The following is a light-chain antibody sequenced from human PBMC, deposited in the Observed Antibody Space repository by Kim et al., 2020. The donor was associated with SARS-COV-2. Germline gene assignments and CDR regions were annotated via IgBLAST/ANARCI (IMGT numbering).Light chain of an antibody. Sequence: SVGDRVTITGRASQDIRNDLGWYQQNPGRAPKRLIYGASSLQSGVPSRFSGSGSGTEFTLTISSLQPEDFATYFCLQHNTYPITFGQGTRLEIK. CDR1: QDIRND. J-gene: IGKJ5*01. V-gene: IGKV1-17*01. CDR3: LQHNTYPIT. CDR2: GAS.